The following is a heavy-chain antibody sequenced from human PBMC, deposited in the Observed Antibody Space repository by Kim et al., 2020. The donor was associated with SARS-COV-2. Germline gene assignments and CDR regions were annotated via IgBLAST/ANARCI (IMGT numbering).Heavy chain of an antibody. D-gene: IGHD2-2*01. CDR2: IYSGGST. Sequence: GGSLRLSCAASGFTVSSNYMSWVRQAPGKGLEWVSVIYSGGSTYYAASVKGRFTISRDNSKNTLYLQMNSLGAEDTAVYYCARDSEPYCSSTSCYSYYYMGVWGKGTTVTVSS. J-gene: IGHJ6*03. CDR1: GFTVSSNY. V-gene: IGHV3-66*01. CDR3: ARDSEPYCSSTSCYSYYYMGV.